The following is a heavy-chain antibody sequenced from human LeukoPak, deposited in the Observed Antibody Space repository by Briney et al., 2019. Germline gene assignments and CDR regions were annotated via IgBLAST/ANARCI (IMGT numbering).Heavy chain of an antibody. V-gene: IGHV3-23*01. CDR2: ISGSGGST. J-gene: IGHJ4*02. Sequence: PGGSLRLSCAASGFTFSSYAMSWVRQAPGKGLERVSAISGSGGSTYYADSVKGRFTISRDNSKNTLYLQMTSLRAEDPAGPYCAKDKQWLVIGFDYWGQGTLVTVSS. D-gene: IGHD6-19*01. CDR3: AKDKQWLVIGFDY. CDR1: GFTFSSYA.